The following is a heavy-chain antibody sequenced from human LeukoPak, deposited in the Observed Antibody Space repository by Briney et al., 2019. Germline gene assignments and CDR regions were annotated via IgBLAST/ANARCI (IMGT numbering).Heavy chain of an antibody. V-gene: IGHV4-4*08. CDR1: GDSISGYY. J-gene: IGHJ4*02. CDR2: IHSSGTT. Sequence: SETLSLTCTVSGDSISGYYWSWIRRPPGKGLEWVAFIHSSGTTNYNPSLKSRVTISVDTSKNQFSLKMSSVTAADTAVYYCARQFDNWGQGTLVTVSS. CDR3: ARQFDN.